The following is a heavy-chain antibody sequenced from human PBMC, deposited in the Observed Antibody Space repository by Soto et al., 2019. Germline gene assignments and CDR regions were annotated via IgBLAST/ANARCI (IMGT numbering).Heavy chain of an antibody. Sequence: LRLSCAASGFTFRSYAMHWVRQAPGKGLEWVAVISYDGSNKYYADSVKGRFTISRDNSKNTLYLQMNGLRAEDTAVYYCARDGDYVWGSYRYGMDVWGQGTTVTVSS. CDR1: GFTFRSYA. CDR3: ARDGDYVWGSYRYGMDV. J-gene: IGHJ6*02. D-gene: IGHD3-16*02. CDR2: ISYDGSNK. V-gene: IGHV3-30-3*01.